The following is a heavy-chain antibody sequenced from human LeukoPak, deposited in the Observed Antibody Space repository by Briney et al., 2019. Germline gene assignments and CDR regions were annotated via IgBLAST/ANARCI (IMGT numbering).Heavy chain of an antibody. J-gene: IGHJ4*02. D-gene: IGHD2-2*01. CDR2: ISGSGTST. V-gene: IGHV3-23*01. CDR1: GFIFRDYA. CDR3: AKGDCSSTNCYPDY. Sequence: PGGSLRLSCAASGFIFRDYAMSWVRQAPGKGLEWVSGISGSGTSTYYADSVKGRFTISRDKSKNTVYLQMHSLRAEDTAVYYCAKGDCSSTNCYPDYWGQGTLVTVSS.